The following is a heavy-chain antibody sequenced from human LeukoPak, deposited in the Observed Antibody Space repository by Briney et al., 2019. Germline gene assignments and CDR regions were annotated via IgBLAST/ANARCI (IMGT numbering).Heavy chain of an antibody. Sequence: PGGSLRLSCAASGFTVSSNYMSWVRQAPGKGLEWVSVIYSGGSTYYADSVKGRFTISRDNSKNTLYLQMNSLRAEDTAVYYCAREYGTGDRDAFDIWGQGTMVTVSS. V-gene: IGHV3-66*02. D-gene: IGHD7-27*01. CDR1: GFTVSSNY. CDR3: AREYGTGDRDAFDI. J-gene: IGHJ3*02. CDR2: IYSGGST.